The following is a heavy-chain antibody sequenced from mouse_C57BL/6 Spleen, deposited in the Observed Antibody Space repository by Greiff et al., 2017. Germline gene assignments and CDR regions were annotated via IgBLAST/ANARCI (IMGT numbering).Heavy chain of an antibody. V-gene: IGHV1-15*01. D-gene: IGHD2-4*01. J-gene: IGHJ3*01. CDR2: IDPETGGT. Sequence: QVQLQQSGAELVRPGASVTLSCKASGYTFTDYEMHWVKQTPVHGLEWIGAIDPETGGTAYNQKFKGKAILTADKSSSTAYMQLSSLTSEDSAVYYCARDEGLRAWFAYWGQGTLVTVSA. CDR1: GYTFTDYE. CDR3: ARDEGLRAWFAY.